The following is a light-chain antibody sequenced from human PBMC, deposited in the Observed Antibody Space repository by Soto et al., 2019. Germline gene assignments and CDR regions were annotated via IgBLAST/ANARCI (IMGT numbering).Light chain of an antibody. CDR1: QTVSTN. CDR3: QQYYEWPLT. CDR2: DAS. Sequence: EIVMTQSPATLSVSPGERATLSCRASQTVSTNLAWYQQKPGQAPRLLISDASTRATGIPARFSGSGSGTEFTLTISSLQSEDFAVYYCQQYYEWPLTFGGGTKVDIK. J-gene: IGKJ4*01. V-gene: IGKV3-15*01.